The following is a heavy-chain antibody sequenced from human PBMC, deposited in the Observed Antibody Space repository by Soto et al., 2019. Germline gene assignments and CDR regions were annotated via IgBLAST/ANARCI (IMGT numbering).Heavy chain of an antibody. J-gene: IGHJ4*02. Sequence: QVQLVQSGTELTKPGASVNVSCKASGYTFTDSHIHCVRQAPGQVLEWMGWIKPNSRATKTAQKFQGRFTMTRDTSISTAYMALNGLRSDDTSVYYCATALNTPSSACLGYYIDYCGPGTLVTGSS. CDR1: GYTFTDSH. CDR2: IKPNSRAT. CDR3: ATALNTPSSACLGYYIDY. V-gene: IGHV1-2*02. D-gene: IGHD6-19*01.